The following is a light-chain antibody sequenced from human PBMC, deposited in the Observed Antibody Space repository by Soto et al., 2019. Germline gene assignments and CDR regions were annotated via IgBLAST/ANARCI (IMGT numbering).Light chain of an antibody. J-gene: IGLJ1*01. CDR1: RSNIGSNY. CDR2: RNN. CDR3: AAVDYNWRGLF. V-gene: IGLV1-47*01. Sequence: QAVLPHPPSASGTPGQRVTISCSGSRSNIGSNYVYWYQQLPGTAPKLLIYRNNQRPSGVPDRFSGSKSGTSASLAISGLMSEYGVAEYGAAVDYNWRGLFFGAENKV.